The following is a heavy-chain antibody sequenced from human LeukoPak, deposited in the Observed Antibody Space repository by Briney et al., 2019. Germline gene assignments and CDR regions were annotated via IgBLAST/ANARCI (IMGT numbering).Heavy chain of an antibody. V-gene: IGHV4-38-2*02. Sequence: SETLSLTCTVSGFSISSGYYWGWIRQPPGKGLEWIGSIYHSGSTYYNPSLKSRVTISVDTSKNQFSLKLSSVTAADTAVYYCARDLRYSSSVGWFDPWGQGTLVTVSS. CDR3: ARDLRYSSSVGWFDP. CDR1: GFSISSGYY. J-gene: IGHJ5*02. CDR2: IYHSGST. D-gene: IGHD6-6*01.